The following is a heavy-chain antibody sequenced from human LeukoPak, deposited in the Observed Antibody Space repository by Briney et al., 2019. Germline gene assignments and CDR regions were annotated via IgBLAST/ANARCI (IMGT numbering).Heavy chain of an antibody. CDR2: INHSGST. D-gene: IGHD4-17*01. V-gene: IGHV4-34*01. J-gene: IGHJ4*02. CDR1: GGSFSGYY. Sequence: SETLSLTCAVYGGSFSGYYWSWIRQPPGKGLEWIGEINHSGSTNYNPSLKSRVTISVDTSKNQFSLKLSSVTAADTAVYYCALIDYGDTSFDYWGQGTLVTVSS. CDR3: ALIDYGDTSFDY.